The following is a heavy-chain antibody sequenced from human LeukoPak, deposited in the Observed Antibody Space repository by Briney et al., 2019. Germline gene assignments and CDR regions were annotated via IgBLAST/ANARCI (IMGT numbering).Heavy chain of an antibody. J-gene: IGHJ4*02. V-gene: IGHV4-38-2*01. CDR2: IYHSGST. CDR3: ARALSYYYGSGSYYHDY. CDR1: GYSISSGYY. D-gene: IGHD3-10*01. Sequence: PSETLSLTCAVSGYSISSGYYWGWIRQPPGKGLEWIGSIYHSGSTSYNPSFKSRVTIAVATSKNQFSLKLSSVTAADTAVYYCARALSYYYGSGSYYHDYWGQGTLVTVSS.